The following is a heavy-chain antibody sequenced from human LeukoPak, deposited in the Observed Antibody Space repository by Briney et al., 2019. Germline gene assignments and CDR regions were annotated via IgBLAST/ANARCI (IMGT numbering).Heavy chain of an antibody. CDR1: GITFSSSA. D-gene: IGHD3-3*01. Sequence: GGSLRLSCAASGITFSSSAMSWVRQAPGKGLEWVSVISGSGGGTYYADSVKGRFTISRDNSKNTLNLQMNSLKASDTAMYYCARHYENRFDYWGQGTLVTVSS. V-gene: IGHV3-23*01. CDR2: ISGSGGGT. CDR3: ARHYENRFDY. J-gene: IGHJ4*02.